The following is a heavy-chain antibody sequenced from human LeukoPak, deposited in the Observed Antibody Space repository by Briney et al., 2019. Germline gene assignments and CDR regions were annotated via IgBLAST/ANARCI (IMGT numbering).Heavy chain of an antibody. CDR3: ARDWRGTGYYYAMDV. CDR1: GFTFNRYW. V-gene: IGHV3-48*03. J-gene: IGHJ6*02. CDR2: ITSSGTTI. D-gene: IGHD3-3*01. Sequence: PGGSLRLSCGGAGFTFNRYWMSWVRQAPGEGLEWVSYITSSGTTIHYADSVKGRFTMSRDNAKNSLYLQMNSLRAEDTAVYYCARDWRGTGYYYAMDVWGQGTTVTVSS.